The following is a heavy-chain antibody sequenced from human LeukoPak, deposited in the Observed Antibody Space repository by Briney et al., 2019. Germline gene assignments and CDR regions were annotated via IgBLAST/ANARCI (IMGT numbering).Heavy chain of an antibody. Sequence: PSETLSLTCTVSGGSVSSGSYYWSWIRQPPGKGLEWIGYIYYSGSTNYNPSLKSRVTISVDTSKNQFSLKLSSVTAADTAVYYCARVVAATTYYFDYWGQGTLVTVPS. V-gene: IGHV4-61*01. J-gene: IGHJ4*02. CDR1: GGSVSSGSYY. CDR3: ARVVAATTYYFDY. D-gene: IGHD2-15*01. CDR2: IYYSGST.